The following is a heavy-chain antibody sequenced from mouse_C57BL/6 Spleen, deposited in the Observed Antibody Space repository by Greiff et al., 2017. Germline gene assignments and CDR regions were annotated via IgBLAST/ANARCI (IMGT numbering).Heavy chain of an antibody. D-gene: IGHD4-1*01. J-gene: IGHJ2*01. CDR2: IWSGGGT. CDR1: GFSLTSYG. Sequence: QVQLQQSGPGLVQPSQSLSITCTVSGFSLTSYGVHWVRQSPGKGLEWLGVIWSGGGTDYNAAFISSLSISKDNSKSQVFIKMNSLKADDTAIYYCARNWRTGAFDYWGQGTTLTVSS. V-gene: IGHV2-2*01. CDR3: ARNWRTGAFDY.